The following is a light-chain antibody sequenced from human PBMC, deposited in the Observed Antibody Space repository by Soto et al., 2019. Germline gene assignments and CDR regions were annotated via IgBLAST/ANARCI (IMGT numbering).Light chain of an antibody. V-gene: IGKV4-1*01. CDR1: QSVLYSSNNKNY. CDR2: WAS. J-gene: IGKJ1*01. CDR3: QQHYTTPRT. Sequence: DIVMTQSPDSLAVSLGERANINCKSSQSVLYSSNNKNYLAWYQQKPGQPPKLLIYWASTRKSGVPDRISGSWSGPDFTLTISSLQAEDVAVYYCQQHYTTPRTFGQGTRVEIK.